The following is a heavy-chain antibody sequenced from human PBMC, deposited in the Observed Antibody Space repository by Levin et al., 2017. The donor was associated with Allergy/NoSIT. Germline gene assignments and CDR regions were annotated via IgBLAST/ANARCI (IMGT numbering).Heavy chain of an antibody. CDR2: IWYDGSNK. Sequence: GGSLRLSCAASGFTFSSYGMHWVRQAPGKGLEWVAVIWYDGSNKYYADSVKGRFTISRDNSKNTLYLQMNSLRAEDTAVYYCAREINNVLLWFGEFGKPVEPPDVWGKGTTVTVSS. D-gene: IGHD3-10*01. J-gene: IGHJ6*04. V-gene: IGHV3-33*01. CDR1: GFTFSSYG. CDR3: AREINNVLLWFGEFGKPVEPPDV.